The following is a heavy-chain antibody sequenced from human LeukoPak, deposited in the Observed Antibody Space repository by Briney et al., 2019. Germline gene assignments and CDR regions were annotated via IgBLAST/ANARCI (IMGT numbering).Heavy chain of an antibody. J-gene: IGHJ3*02. CDR2: ISGSGGST. Sequence: GGSLRLSCAASGFSVSSYDLNWVRQAPGKGLEWVSAISGSGGSTYYADSVKGRFTISRDNSKNTLYLQMNSLRAEDTAVYYCAKDSLVVPAAPPDAFDIWGQGTMVTVSS. D-gene: IGHD2-2*01. CDR1: GFSVSSYD. V-gene: IGHV3-23*01. CDR3: AKDSLVVPAAPPDAFDI.